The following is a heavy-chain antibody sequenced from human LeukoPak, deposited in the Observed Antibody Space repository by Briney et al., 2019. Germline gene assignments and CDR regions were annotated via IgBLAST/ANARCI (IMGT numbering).Heavy chain of an antibody. CDR1: GGSISSYC. J-gene: IGHJ4*02. CDR3: ARYDYSSGAFDH. D-gene: IGHD6-19*01. V-gene: IGHV4-59*08. CDR2: IYYSGNT. Sequence: SETLSLTCTVSGGSISSYCWSWIRQPPGKGLEWIGNIYYSGNTNYNPSLKSRVTISVDTSKNQFSLRLSSVTAADTAVYYCARYDYSSGAFDHWGQGAQVTVSS.